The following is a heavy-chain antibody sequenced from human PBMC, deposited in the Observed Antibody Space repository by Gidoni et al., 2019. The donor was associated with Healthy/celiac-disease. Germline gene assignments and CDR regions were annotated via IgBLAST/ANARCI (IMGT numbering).Heavy chain of an antibody. V-gene: IGHV4-34*01. Sequence: VQLQQRGAGLLQPLETLSLTCAVYGGSSSGYYWSWIRPRPGKGLDWIGENNHSGSTNYNPSIKSRVTISVDTTKNQFNLKLSSVTAADTAVYYCARGSGSGWYRGAFDIWGQGTMVTVSS. CDR3: ARGSGSGWYRGAFDI. CDR2: NNHSGST. CDR1: GGSSSGYY. J-gene: IGHJ3*02. D-gene: IGHD6-19*01.